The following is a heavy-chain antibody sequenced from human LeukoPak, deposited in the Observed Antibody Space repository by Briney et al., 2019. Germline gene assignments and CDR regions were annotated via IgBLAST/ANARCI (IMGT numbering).Heavy chain of an antibody. Sequence: SVKVSCKASGGTFSRYAISWVRQAPGQGLEWMGRIIPIFGTANYAQKFQGRVTITTDESTSTAYMELSSLRSEDTAVYYCASSLQDNDAFDIWGQGTMVTVSS. J-gene: IGHJ3*02. CDR3: ASSLQDNDAFDI. CDR2: IIPIFGTA. CDR1: GGTFSRYA. V-gene: IGHV1-69*05.